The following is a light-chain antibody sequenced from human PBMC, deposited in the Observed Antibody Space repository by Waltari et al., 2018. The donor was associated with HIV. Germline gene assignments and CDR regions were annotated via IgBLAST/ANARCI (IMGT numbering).Light chain of an antibody. CDR2: GAS. J-gene: IGKJ3*01. CDR1: QSVSSN. V-gene: IGKV3-15*01. Sequence: EIVMTQSPATLSVSPGERATLSCRASQSVSSNLAWYQQKPGQAPRLLIYGASTRATGIPARFSGSGSGTEFTLTISSLQSEDFAVNYCQQYNNWRFTFGPGTKVDIK. CDR3: QQYNNWRFT.